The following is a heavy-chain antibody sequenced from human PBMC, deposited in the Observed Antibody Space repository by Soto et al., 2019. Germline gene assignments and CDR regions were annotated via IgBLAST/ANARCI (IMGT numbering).Heavy chain of an antibody. J-gene: IGHJ4*02. CDR1: GYSFSNNY. D-gene: IGHD3-9*01. CDR3: GRVYGTYNDALTGLWGGHFDS. CDR2: INPAGGST. V-gene: IGHV1-46*03. Sequence: QVQLVQSGAEEKQPGASVKDSCKASGYSFSNNYVVWVRQAPGQGLVWMGVINPAGGSTTYAQKFQDRVTMTRDTSTSTVYIELHSPISEDTAVCYCGRVYGTYNDALTGLWGGHFDSWGQGTQVSVSS.